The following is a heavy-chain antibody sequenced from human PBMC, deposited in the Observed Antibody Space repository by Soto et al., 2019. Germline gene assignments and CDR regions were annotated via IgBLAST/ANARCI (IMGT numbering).Heavy chain of an antibody. J-gene: IGHJ4*02. CDR2: IRSKANSYAT. CDR3: TRLKVSDYDFWSGYAYYFDY. CDR1: GFTFSGSA. Sequence: EVQLVESGGGLVQPGGSLKLSCAASGFTFSGSAMHWVRQASGKGLEWVGRIRSKANSYATAYAASVKGRFTISRDDSKNTEYLQMNSLKTEDTAVYYCTRLKVSDYDFWSGYAYYFDYWGQGTLVTVSS. D-gene: IGHD3-3*01. V-gene: IGHV3-73*01.